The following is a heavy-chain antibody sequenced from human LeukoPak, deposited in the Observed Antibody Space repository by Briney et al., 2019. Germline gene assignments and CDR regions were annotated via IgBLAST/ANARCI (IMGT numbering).Heavy chain of an antibody. Sequence: GGSLRLSCAASGFTFSSYEMNWVRQAPGKGLEWVSYISSSGSTIYYADSVKGRFTISRDNAKNSLYLQMNSLRAEDTAVYYCARGSGSQRNWFDPWGQGTLVTVSS. J-gene: IGHJ5*02. CDR3: ARGSGSQRNWFDP. D-gene: IGHD3-10*01. CDR1: GFTFSSYE. V-gene: IGHV3-48*03. CDR2: ISSSGSTI.